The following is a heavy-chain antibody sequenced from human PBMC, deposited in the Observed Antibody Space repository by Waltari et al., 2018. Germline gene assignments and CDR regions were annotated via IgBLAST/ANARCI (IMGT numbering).Heavy chain of an antibody. CDR3: AGRPLYTVVWHGFDY. CDR2: IFYTGNV. CDR1: NCSISTNTYY. Sequence: QLQLQESGPGLVKPSETLSLTCNVSNCSISTNTYYWAWIRQPPGKGLEWIGSIFYTGNVYYNPSLQSRVTMSVDTSRNQFSLKLRSVTAADTAVYYCAGRPLYTVVWHGFDYWGRGALVTVSS. V-gene: IGHV4-39*07. D-gene: IGHD2-2*02. J-gene: IGHJ4*02.